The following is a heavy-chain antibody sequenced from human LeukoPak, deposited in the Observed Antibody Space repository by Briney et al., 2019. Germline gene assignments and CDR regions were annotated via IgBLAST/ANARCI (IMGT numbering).Heavy chain of an antibody. CDR1: GFTFSSYS. CDR3: AKQLYGGWYGEH. V-gene: IGHV3-21*04. J-gene: IGHJ1*01. D-gene: IGHD6-19*01. Sequence: PGGSLRLSCAASGFTFSSYSMNWVRQAPGKGLEWVSSISSSSSYIYYADSVKGRFTISRDNAKNSLYLQMKSLRAEDTAVYYCAKQLYGGWYGEHWGQGTLVTVSS. CDR2: ISSSSSYI.